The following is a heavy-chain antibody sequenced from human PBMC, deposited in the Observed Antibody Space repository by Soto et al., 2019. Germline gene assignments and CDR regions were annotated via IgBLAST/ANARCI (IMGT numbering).Heavy chain of an antibody. CDR3: ARVWGDLLWFGELSNYYYYMDV. Sequence: GGSLRLSCAASGFTFSDYYMSWIRQAPGKGLEWVSYISSSGSTIYYADSVKGRFTISRDNAKNSLYLQMNSLRAEDTAVYYCARVWGDLLWFGELSNYYYYMDVWGKGTTVTVSS. CDR1: GFTFSDYY. CDR2: ISSSGSTI. D-gene: IGHD3-10*01. J-gene: IGHJ6*03. V-gene: IGHV3-11*01.